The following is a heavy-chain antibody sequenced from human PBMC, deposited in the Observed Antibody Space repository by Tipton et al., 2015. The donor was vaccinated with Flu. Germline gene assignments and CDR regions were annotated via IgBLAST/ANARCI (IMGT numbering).Heavy chain of an antibody. CDR2: TFHSGNT. CDR1: GDSIRSSNYY. V-gene: IGHV4-39*07. CDR3: ARRDYSNYVSEPKNWFDP. D-gene: IGHD4-11*01. Sequence: TLSLTCGVSGDSIRSSNYYWGWIRQPPGKGLEWIGNTFHSGNTYLNPSLKSRVTISIDTSRNQFSLKVSSVTAADTAVYYCARRDYSNYVSEPKNWFDPWGQRALVTVSS. J-gene: IGHJ5*02.